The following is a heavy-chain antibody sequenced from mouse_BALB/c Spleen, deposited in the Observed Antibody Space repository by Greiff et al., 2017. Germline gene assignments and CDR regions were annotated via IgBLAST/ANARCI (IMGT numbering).Heavy chain of an antibody. D-gene: IGHD1-2*01. Sequence: VQLQESGPGLVAPSQSLSITCTVSGFSLTSYGVHWVRQPPGKGLEWLGVIWAGGSTNYNSALMSRLSISKDNSKSQVFLKMNSLQTDDTAMYSCARVPLRLRAMGYWGQGTSVTVSS. CDR2: IWAGGST. CDR3: ARVPLRLRAMGY. V-gene: IGHV2-9*02. J-gene: IGHJ4*01. CDR1: GFSLTSYG.